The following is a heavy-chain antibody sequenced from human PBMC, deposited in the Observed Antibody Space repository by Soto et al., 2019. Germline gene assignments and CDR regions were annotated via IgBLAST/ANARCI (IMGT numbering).Heavy chain of an antibody. J-gene: IGHJ4*02. D-gene: IGHD3-3*01. Sequence: GGSLRLSCAASGFTFSSYAMSWVRQAPGKGLEWVSAISGSGGSTYDADSVKGRLTISRDNSKNTLYLQRNSLRAEDTAVYYCASYDFWSGYYYFDYWGQGTLVTVSS. CDR1: GFTFSSYA. CDR3: ASYDFWSGYYYFDY. V-gene: IGHV3-23*01. CDR2: ISGSGGST.